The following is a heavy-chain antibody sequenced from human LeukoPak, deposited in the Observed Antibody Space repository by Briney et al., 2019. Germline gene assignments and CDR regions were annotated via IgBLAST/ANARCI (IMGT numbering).Heavy chain of an antibody. J-gene: IGHJ6*02. CDR1: GGSISSSSYY. V-gene: IGHV4-39*01. CDR2: IYYSGST. CDR3: ARTWYYGSGSYYNLYYYYGMDV. Sequence: SETLSLTCTVSGGSISSSSYYWGWIRQPPGKGLEWIGSIYYSGSTYYNPSLKSRVTISVDTSKNQFSLKLSSVTAADTAVYYCARTWYYGSGSYYNLYYYYGMDVWGQGTTVTVSS. D-gene: IGHD3-10*01.